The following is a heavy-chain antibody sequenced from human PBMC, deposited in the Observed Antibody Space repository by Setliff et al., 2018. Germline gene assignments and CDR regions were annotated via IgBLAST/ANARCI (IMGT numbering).Heavy chain of an antibody. D-gene: IGHD7-27*01. V-gene: IGHV3-74*01. CDR2: INGDATIA. CDR3: AALDWGENFYNVDV. CDR1: GFSFNKYW. J-gene: IGHJ6*03. Sequence: PGESLKISCTVYGFSFNKYWMYWVRQAPGKGLEWVSRINGDATIAHYADSVKGRFTISRDNARNALYLQMVSLRGEDTGVYFCAALDWGENFYNVDVWGKGTTVTVSS.